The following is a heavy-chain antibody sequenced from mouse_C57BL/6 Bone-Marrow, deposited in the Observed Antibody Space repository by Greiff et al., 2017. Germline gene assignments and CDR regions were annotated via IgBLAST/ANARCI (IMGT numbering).Heavy chain of an antibody. CDR2: ISSGSSTI. J-gene: IGHJ3*01. Sequence: EVKVVESGGGLVKPGGSLKLSCAASGFTFSDYGMHWVRQAPEKGLEWVAYISSGSSTIYYADTVKGRFTISRDNAKNTLFLQMTSLRSEDTAMYYCARGGIVRRIFAYWGQGTLVTVAA. V-gene: IGHV5-17*01. D-gene: IGHD2-5*01. CDR1: GFTFSDYG. CDR3: ARGGIVRRIFAY.